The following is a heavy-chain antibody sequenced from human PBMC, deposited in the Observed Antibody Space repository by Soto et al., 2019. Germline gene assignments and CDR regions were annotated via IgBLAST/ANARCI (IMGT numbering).Heavy chain of an antibody. CDR2: IYYSGST. CDR1: GGSISSSSYY. D-gene: IGHD3-9*01. J-gene: IGHJ4*02. V-gene: IGHV4-39*01. Sequence: PSETLSLTCTVSGGSISSSSYYWGWIRQPPGKGLEWIGSIYYSGSTYYNPSLKSRVSISVDTSKNQFSLKLSSVTAADTAVYYCARSHVLRYFDWLLYFDYWGQGTLVTV. CDR3: ARSHVLRYFDWLLYFDY.